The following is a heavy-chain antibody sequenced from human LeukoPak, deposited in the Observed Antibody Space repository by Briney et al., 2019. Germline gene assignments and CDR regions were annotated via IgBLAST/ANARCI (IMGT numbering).Heavy chain of an antibody. CDR3: AKDQTAVADYYFDY. CDR1: GFTFDDYA. D-gene: IGHD6-19*01. V-gene: IGHV3-43D*03. Sequence: GGSLRLSCAASGFTFDDYAMHWVRQAPGKGLEWVSLISWDGGSTYYADSVKGRFTISRDNSKNSLYLQMNSLRAEDTALYYCAKDQTAVADYYFDYWGPGNPGHRLL. J-gene: IGHJ4*02. CDR2: ISWDGGST.